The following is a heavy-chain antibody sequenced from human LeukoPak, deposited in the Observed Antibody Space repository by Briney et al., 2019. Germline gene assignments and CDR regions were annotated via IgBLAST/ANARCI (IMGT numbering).Heavy chain of an antibody. V-gene: IGHV4-38-2*01. CDR2: IYHSGST. CDR1: GYSISSVYY. D-gene: IGHD3/OR15-3a*01. CDR3: ARKSLDLYYFDY. Sequence: SETLSLTCAVSGYSISSVYYWGWIRQPPGKGLEWIGSIYHSGSTYYNPSLKSRVTISVDTSKNQFSLKLSSVTAADTAVYYCARKSLDLYYFDYWGQGTLVTVSS. J-gene: IGHJ4*02.